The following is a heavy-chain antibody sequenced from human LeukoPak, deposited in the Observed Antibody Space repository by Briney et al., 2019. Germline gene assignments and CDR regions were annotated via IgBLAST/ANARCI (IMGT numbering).Heavy chain of an antibody. Sequence: PSQTLFLTCAVSGGSVSSDDYSWGWIQQPPGKGLEWIGYIFHSASTYHNLSLRSRVTISLDRSKNQFSLKMSSVTAADTAVYYCARGYDSSGQTGRYYFDHWGQGTLVTVSS. J-gene: IGHJ4*02. CDR3: ARGYDSSGQTGRYYFDH. CDR1: GGSVSSDDYS. D-gene: IGHD3-22*01. CDR2: IFHSAST. V-gene: IGHV4-30-2*01.